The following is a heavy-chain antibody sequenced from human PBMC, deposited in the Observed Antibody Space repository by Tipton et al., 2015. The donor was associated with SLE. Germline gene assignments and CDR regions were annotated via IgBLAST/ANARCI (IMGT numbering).Heavy chain of an antibody. V-gene: IGHV4-38-2*02. CDR2: IYYSGST. J-gene: IGHJ3*02. CDR3: ATHEGYSSSAPDI. CDR1: GYSISSDYY. Sequence: TLSLTCTVSGYSISSDYYWGWIRQPPGKGLEWIGSIYYSGSTYYNPSLKSRVTISVDTSKNQFSLKLSSVTAADTAVYYCATHEGYSSSAPDIWGQGTMVTVSS. D-gene: IGHD6-6*01.